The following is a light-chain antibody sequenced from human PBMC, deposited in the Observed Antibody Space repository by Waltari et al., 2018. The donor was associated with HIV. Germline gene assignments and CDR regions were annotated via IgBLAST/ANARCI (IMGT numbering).Light chain of an antibody. V-gene: IGLV2-23*02. J-gene: IGLJ3*02. CDR3: NSYATGSAWV. Sequence: QSALTQPASVSGSPGQSITIPCTGTSSAVGSYNLVSWYQQHPGKAPKLMIYEVTKRPSGVSNRFSGSKSGNTASLTISGLQAEDEADYYCNSYATGSAWVFGGGTKLTVL. CDR2: EVT. CDR1: SSAVGSYNL.